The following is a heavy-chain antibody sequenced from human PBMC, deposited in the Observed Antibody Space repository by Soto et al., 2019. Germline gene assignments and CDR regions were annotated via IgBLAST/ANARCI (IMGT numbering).Heavy chain of an antibody. J-gene: IGHJ4*02. CDR1: GFTFSNYA. CDR2: VSGSGGRT. D-gene: IGHD3-9*01. Sequence: VGSLRLSCSASGFTFSNYAGGCVRHDPGKGLEWVGGVSGSGGRTYYADSVKGRFTISRDNSKNALFLQVDSLRAEDTAVYYCAKVRDYGIWTGYYKEYFDYWGQGTPVTVSS. CDR3: AKVRDYGIWTGYYKEYFDY. V-gene: IGHV3-23*01.